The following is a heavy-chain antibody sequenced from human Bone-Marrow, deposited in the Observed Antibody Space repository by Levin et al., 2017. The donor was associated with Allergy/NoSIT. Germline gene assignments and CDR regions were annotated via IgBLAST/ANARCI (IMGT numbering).Heavy chain of an antibody. CDR2: ISSSSSYI. Sequence: GGSLRLSCAASGFTFSSHSMNWVRQAPGKGLEWVSSISSSSSYISYADSVKGRFTISGDNAKNSLFLQMNSLRAEDTAVYFCAVDGCTGGNCYYVDYWGQGTPVTVSP. V-gene: IGHV3-21*01. CDR3: AVDGCTGGNCYYVDY. J-gene: IGHJ4*02. D-gene: IGHD2-15*01. CDR1: GFTFSSHS.